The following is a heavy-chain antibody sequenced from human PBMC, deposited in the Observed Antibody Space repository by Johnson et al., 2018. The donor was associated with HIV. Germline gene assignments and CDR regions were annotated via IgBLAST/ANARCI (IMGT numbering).Heavy chain of an antibody. Sequence: VQLVESGGGLVQPGGSLRLSCAASGFTFSSYWMSWVRQAPGKGLEWVAYIKQDGSETSKVDSVKGRFTISRDNAKNSLYRQMNSLRAEDTATYYCARLPSGYNRDTFNIWGQGTMVTVSS. CDR2: IKQDGSET. D-gene: IGHD5-18*01. CDR3: ARLPSGYNRDTFNI. CDR1: GFTFSSYW. J-gene: IGHJ3*02. V-gene: IGHV3-7*01.